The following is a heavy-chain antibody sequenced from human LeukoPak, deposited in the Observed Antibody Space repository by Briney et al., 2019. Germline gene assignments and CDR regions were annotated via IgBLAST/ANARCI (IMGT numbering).Heavy chain of an antibody. CDR1: GGSINTSHY. V-gene: IGHV4-28*01. J-gene: IGHJ4*02. D-gene: IGHD6-13*01. Sequence: SETLSLTCTVSGGSINTSHYWGWFRQPPGKGLEWIGYIYYSGSTDYNPSLKSRVTMSVDTSKNQFSLKLSSVTAVDTAVYYCARGSYSSSWYSPTFDYWGQGTLVTVSS. CDR3: ARGSYSSSWYSPTFDY. CDR2: IYYSGST.